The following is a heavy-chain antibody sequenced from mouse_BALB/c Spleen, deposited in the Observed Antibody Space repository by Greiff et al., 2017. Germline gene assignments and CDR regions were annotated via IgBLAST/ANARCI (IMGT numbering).Heavy chain of an antibody. J-gene: IGHJ4*01. Sequence: DVMLVESGGGLVQPGGSRKLSCAASGFTFSSFGMHWVRQAPEKGLEWVAYISSGSSTIYYADTVKGRFTISRDNPKNTLFLQMTSLRSEDTAMYYCARSELSYAMDYWGQGTSVTVSS. CDR2: ISSGSSTI. V-gene: IGHV5-17*02. CDR1: GFTFSSFG. CDR3: ARSELSYAMDY.